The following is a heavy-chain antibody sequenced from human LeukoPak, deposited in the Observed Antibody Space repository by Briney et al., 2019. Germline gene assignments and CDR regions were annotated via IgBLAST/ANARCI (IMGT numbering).Heavy chain of an antibody. CDR2: ISSSSSTI. CDR3: ARLYSGSYYYYYYYMDV. CDR1: GFTFDDYG. Sequence: PGGSLRLSCAASGFTFDDYGMSWVRQAPGKGLEWVSYISSSSSTIYYADSVKGRFTISRDNAKNSLYLQMNSLRAEDTAVYYCARLYSGSYYYYYYYMDVWGKGTTVTVSS. J-gene: IGHJ6*03. V-gene: IGHV3-48*01. D-gene: IGHD1-26*01.